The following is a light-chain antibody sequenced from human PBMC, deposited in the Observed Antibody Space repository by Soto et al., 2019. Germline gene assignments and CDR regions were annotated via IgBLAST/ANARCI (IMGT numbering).Light chain of an antibody. CDR2: EVT. CDR3: SSYTRSSTYV. CDR1: SSDVGAYDY. J-gene: IGLJ1*01. V-gene: IGLV2-14*01. Sequence: QSVLTQPASVSASPGQSIAISCSGTSSDVGAYDYVSWYQHHPGKAPKLIIYEVTYRPSGVSNRFSASKSGNTAALAISGLQAEDEEEYYGSSYTRSSTYVFGTGTKVTVL.